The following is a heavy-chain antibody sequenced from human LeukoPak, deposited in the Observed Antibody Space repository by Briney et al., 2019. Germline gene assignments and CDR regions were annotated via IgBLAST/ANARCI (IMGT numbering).Heavy chain of an antibody. D-gene: IGHD3-9*01. V-gene: IGHV4-39*07. CDR3: ARGPLGYYNVGYFDY. J-gene: IGHJ4*02. Sequence: SETLSLTCTVSGGSIRSSYYYWSWIRQPPGKGLEWIGEINHSGSTNYNPSLKSRVTISVDTSKNQFSLKLSSVTAADTAVYYCARGPLGYYNVGYFDYWGQGTLVTVSS. CDR2: INHSGST. CDR1: GGSIRSSYYY.